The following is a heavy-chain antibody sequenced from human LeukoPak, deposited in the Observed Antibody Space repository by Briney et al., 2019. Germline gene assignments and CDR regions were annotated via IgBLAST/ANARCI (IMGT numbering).Heavy chain of an antibody. D-gene: IGHD4-17*01. CDR1: GFTFSNYA. V-gene: IGHV3-64*01. CDR2: ISSNGIST. CDR3: ARANYGDYGDY. Sequence: GGSLRLSCAASGFTFSNYAIHWVRQAPGEGLEFVSSISSNGISTYYGNSVKGRFTISRDNSKNTLYLQMGSLRAEDMAVYYCARANYGDYGDYWGQGTLVTVSS. J-gene: IGHJ4*02.